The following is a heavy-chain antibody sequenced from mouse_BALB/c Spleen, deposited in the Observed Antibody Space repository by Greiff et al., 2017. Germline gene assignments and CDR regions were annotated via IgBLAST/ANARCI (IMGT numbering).Heavy chain of an antibody. J-gene: IGHJ3*01. Sequence: VQLKESGPELVKPGASVKMSCKASGYTFTSYVMHWVKQKPGQGLEWIGYINPYNDGTKYNEKFNGKATLTSDKSSNTAYMELSSLTSEDSAVYYGERPGLRLAGCAYWGQGTTVTVSA. CDR2: INPYNDGT. CDR1: GYTFTSYV. CDR3: ERPGLRLAGCAY. V-gene: IGHV1-14*01. D-gene: IGHD1-2*01.